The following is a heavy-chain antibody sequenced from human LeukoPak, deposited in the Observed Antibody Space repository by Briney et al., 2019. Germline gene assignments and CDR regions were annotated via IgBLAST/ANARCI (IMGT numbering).Heavy chain of an antibody. CDR3: ARTSGVLERKNWFDP. CDR1: GGTFSSYA. Sequence: TSVKVSCKASGGTFSSYAISWVRQAPGQGLEWMGGIIPIFGTANYAQKFQGRVTITTDESTSTAYMELSSLRSEDTAVYYCARTSGVLERKNWFDPRGQGTLVTVSS. V-gene: IGHV1-69*05. D-gene: IGHD3-3*01. J-gene: IGHJ5*02. CDR2: IIPIFGTA.